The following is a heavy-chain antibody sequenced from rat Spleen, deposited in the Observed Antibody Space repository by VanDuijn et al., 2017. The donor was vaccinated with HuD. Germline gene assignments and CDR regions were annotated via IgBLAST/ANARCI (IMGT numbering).Heavy chain of an antibody. CDR2: IDYDGKNT. Sequence: EVQLVESGGGLVQPGRSLRLSCAASGFTFSNYAMAWVCQAPTKGLEWVATIDYDGKNTYYRDSVKGRFTISRANAKSTLSLQMDSLRSEDTATYYCARRHYGYTDYFDYWGQGVMVTVSS. D-gene: IGHD1-9*01. CDR3: ARRHYGYTDYFDY. J-gene: IGHJ2*01. V-gene: IGHV5-29*01. CDR1: GFTFSNYA.